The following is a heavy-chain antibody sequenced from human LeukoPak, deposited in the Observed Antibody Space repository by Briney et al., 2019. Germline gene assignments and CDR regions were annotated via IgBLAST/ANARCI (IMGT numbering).Heavy chain of an antibody. Sequence: PSETLSLTCTVSGGSISSYYWSWIRQPPGKGLEWIGYIYTSGSTNYNPSLKSRVTISVDTSKNQFSLKLSSVTAAGTAVYYCARLGSSSWYHWFDPWGQGTLVTVSS. CDR1: GGSISSYY. D-gene: IGHD6-13*01. J-gene: IGHJ5*02. CDR2: IYTSGST. V-gene: IGHV4-4*09. CDR3: ARLGSSSWYHWFDP.